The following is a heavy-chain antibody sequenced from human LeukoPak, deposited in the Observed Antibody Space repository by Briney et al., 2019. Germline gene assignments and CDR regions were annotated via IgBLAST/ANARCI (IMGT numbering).Heavy chain of an antibody. V-gene: IGHV1-69*04. Sequence: GASVKVSCKASGGTFSSYAISWVRQAPGQGLEWMGRIIPILGIANYAQKFQGRVTITADKSTSTAYMGLSSLRSEDTAVYYCARDPTGDAFDIWGRGTMVTVSS. CDR3: ARDPTGDAFDI. CDR1: GGTFSSYA. J-gene: IGHJ3*02. D-gene: IGHD4-17*01. CDR2: IIPILGIA.